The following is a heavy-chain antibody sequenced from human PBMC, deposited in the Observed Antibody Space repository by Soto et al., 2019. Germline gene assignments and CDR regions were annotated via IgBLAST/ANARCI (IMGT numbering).Heavy chain of an antibody. CDR1: GFTFSNYG. V-gene: IGHV3-30*18. D-gene: IGHD3-16*01. CDR2: ISYDGRNK. CDR3: AKDQGTVWGDGMDV. J-gene: IGHJ6*02. Sequence: QVQLVESGGGVVQPGRSLRLSCVACGFTFSNYGMHWVRQAPGMGLEWVVVISYDGRNKYYADSVKGRFTISRDNSKNTLYLQMNSLRAEDTAVYYCAKDQGTVWGDGMDVWGQGTTVTVSS.